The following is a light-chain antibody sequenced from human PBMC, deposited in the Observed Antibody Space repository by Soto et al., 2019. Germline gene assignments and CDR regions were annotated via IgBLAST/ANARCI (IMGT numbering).Light chain of an antibody. Sequence: DIQMTQSPSSLSASVGDRVTITCRASQGIDTYLAWFQQKPGKAPKTLIYAASSLHSGVPSRFSGSGFGTDFTLTISSLQPEDFATYDCQHYNGYPQTFGQGTRLDIK. J-gene: IGKJ5*01. CDR3: QHYNGYPQT. V-gene: IGKV1-16*01. CDR2: AAS. CDR1: QGIDTY.